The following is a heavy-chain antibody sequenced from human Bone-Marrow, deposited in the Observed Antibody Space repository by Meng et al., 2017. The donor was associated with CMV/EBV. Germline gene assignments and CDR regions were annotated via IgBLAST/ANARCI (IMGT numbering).Heavy chain of an antibody. CDR1: GGSISSYY. Sequence: SETLSLTCTVSGGSISSYYWSWIRQPAGKGLEWIGRIYTSGSTNYNPSLKSRVTMSVDTSKNQFSLKLSSVTAADTAVYYCARLITDDSSGYYYFDYWGQGTLVTVSS. CDR3: ARLITDDSSGYYYFDY. J-gene: IGHJ4*02. D-gene: IGHD3-22*01. CDR2: IYTSGST. V-gene: IGHV4-4*07.